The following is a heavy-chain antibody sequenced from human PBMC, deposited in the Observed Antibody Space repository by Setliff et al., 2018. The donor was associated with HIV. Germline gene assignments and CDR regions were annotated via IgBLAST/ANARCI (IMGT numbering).Heavy chain of an antibody. CDR2: IYYSGST. CDR1: GYSISSDYY. D-gene: IGHD2-15*01. J-gene: IGHJ4*02. CDR3: ARDAGGSVGNYYFDY. V-gene: IGHV4-61*01. Sequence: SETLSLTCAVSGYSISSDYYWGWIRQPPGKGLEWIGYIYYSGSTNYNPSLKNRVTISIDTSKKQFSLNLSSVTAADTAVYYCARDAGGSVGNYYFDYWGQGTLVTVSS.